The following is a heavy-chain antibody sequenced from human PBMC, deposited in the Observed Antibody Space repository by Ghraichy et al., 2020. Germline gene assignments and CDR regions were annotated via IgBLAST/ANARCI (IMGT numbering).Heavy chain of an antibody. CDR1: GFTFSSYS. V-gene: IGHV3-21*01. CDR3: ASKSMGVAGTY. D-gene: IGHD6-19*01. CDR2: ISSSSSYI. J-gene: IGHJ4*02. Sequence: GGSLRLSCAASGFTFSSYSMNWVRQAPGKGLEWVSSISSSSSYIYYADSVKGRFTISRDNAKNSLYLQMNSLRAEDTAVYYCASKSMGVAGTYWGQGTLVTVSS.